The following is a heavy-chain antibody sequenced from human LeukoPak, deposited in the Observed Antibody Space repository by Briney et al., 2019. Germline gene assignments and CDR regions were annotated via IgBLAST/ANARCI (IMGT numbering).Heavy chain of an antibody. Sequence: SETLSLTCTVSGGSISSGSYYWSWIRQPAGKGLEWIGRIYTSGSTNYNPSLKSRVTISVDTSKNQFSLKLSSVTAADTAVYYCARDQGVADLVFDAFDIWGQGTMVTVSS. D-gene: IGHD6-19*01. V-gene: IGHV4-61*02. CDR3: ARDQGVADLVFDAFDI. J-gene: IGHJ3*02. CDR1: GGSISSGSYY. CDR2: IYTSGST.